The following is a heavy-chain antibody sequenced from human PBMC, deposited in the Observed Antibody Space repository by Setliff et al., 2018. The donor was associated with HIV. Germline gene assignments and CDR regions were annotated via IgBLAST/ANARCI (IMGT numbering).Heavy chain of an antibody. D-gene: IGHD3-3*01. Sequence: GGSLRLSCAASGFTFSYYGMYWVRQAPGKGLEWVALIYNDGSKKYYADSVKGRFTISRDNSKNSLYLQMNSLRAEDTAVYYCARESDCSSARCQAALEWLEWNYYYGMDVWGQGTTVTVSS. V-gene: IGHV3-33*01. CDR1: GFTFSYYG. CDR3: ARESDCSSARCQAALEWLEWNYYYGMDV. CDR2: IYNDGSKK. J-gene: IGHJ6*02.